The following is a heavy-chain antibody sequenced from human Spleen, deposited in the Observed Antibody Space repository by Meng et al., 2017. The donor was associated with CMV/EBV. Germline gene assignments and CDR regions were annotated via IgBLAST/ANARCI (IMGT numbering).Heavy chain of an antibody. CDR1: GGSFSGYY. D-gene: IGHD6-19*01. J-gene: IGHJ4*02. Sequence: HVPIQQWGAGLLTPSETLSLTCAVYGGSFSGYYWSWIRQPPGKGLEWIGEINHSGSTNYNPSLKSRVTISVDTSKNQFSLKLSSVTAADTAVYYCARKGQWLVGYFGYWGQGTLVTVSS. CDR2: INHSGST. V-gene: IGHV4-34*01. CDR3: ARKGQWLVGYFGY.